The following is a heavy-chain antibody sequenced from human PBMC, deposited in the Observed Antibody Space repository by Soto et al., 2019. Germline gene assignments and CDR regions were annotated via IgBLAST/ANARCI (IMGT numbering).Heavy chain of an antibody. CDR1: GGSISSYY. Sequence: PSETLSLTCTFSGGSISSYYWSWIRQPPGKGLEWIGYIYYSGSTNYNPSLKSRVTISVDTSKNQFSLKLSSVTAADTAVYYCARHGGGYSNYAWFDPWGQGTLVTVSS. CDR2: IYYSGST. D-gene: IGHD4-4*01. J-gene: IGHJ5*02. V-gene: IGHV4-59*08. CDR3: ARHGGGYSNYAWFDP.